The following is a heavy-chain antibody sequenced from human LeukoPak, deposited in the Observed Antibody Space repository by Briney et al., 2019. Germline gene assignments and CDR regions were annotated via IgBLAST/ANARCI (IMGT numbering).Heavy chain of an antibody. CDR2: ISGSGGST. Sequence: TGGSLRLSCAASGFTFSSYAMSWVRQAPGKGLEWVSAISGSGGSTYYADSVKGRFTISRDNSKNTLYLQMNSLRAEDTAVYYCAKDPGYGGAFDIWGQGTMVTVSS. J-gene: IGHJ3*02. CDR3: AKDPGYGGAFDI. V-gene: IGHV3-23*01. D-gene: IGHD3-16*01. CDR1: GFTFSSYA.